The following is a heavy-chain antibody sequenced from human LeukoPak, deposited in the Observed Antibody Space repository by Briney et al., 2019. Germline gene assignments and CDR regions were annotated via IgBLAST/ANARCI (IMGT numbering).Heavy chain of an antibody. CDR3: ARGYCGGGNCYYFDY. D-gene: IGHD2-15*01. V-gene: IGHV4-4*07. Sequence: PSETLSLTCTVSGGSISTYYWSWIRQPAGKGLEWIGRIYTSGSTNYNPPLKSRVTMSVDTSKNQFSLKLSSVTAADTAVYYCARGYCGGGNCYYFDYWGQGILVTVSS. CDR1: GGSISTYY. CDR2: IYTSGST. J-gene: IGHJ4*02.